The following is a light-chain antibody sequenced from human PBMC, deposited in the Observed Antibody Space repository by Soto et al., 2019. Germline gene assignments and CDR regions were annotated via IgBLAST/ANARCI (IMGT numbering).Light chain of an antibody. J-gene: IGKJ1*01. Sequence: ETVMTQSPATLSVSPGERATLSCRASQSISSNLAWYQQKPGQAPRLLIYGASTRAPGIPARFSGSGSGTEFTLTISSLQSEDFVVYYCQQYNNWPPWTFGQGTKVDIK. CDR3: QQYNNWPPWT. V-gene: IGKV3-15*01. CDR2: GAS. CDR1: QSISSN.